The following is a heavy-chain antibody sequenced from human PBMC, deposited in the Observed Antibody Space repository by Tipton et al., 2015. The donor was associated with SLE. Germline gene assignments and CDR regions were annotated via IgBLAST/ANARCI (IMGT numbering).Heavy chain of an antibody. V-gene: IGHV4-39*07. CDR3: ARVEGITMIIHPSWFDP. Sequence: TLSLTCTVYGDSINNTTYYWGWIRQSPGKGLEWMGNIFQSGRTYYNPSLKSRVTMSIDTSQNQFSLNLDSVTAADTAVYYCARVEGITMIIHPSWFDPWGQGTLVTVSS. CDR2: IFQSGRT. D-gene: IGHD3-22*01. J-gene: IGHJ5*02. CDR1: GDSINNTTYY.